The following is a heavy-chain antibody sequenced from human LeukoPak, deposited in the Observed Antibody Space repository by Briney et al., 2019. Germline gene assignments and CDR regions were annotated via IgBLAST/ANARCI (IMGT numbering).Heavy chain of an antibody. D-gene: IGHD3-10*01. CDR3: AKEGSSWFDP. Sequence: PGGSLRLSCAASGFTFSSYGMHWVGQAPGKRLEWVAFIRYDGSNKYYADSVKGRFTISRDNSKNTLYLQMNSLRAEDTAVYYCAKEGSSWFDPWGQGTLVTVSS. J-gene: IGHJ5*02. CDR1: GFTFSSYG. V-gene: IGHV3-30*02. CDR2: IRYDGSNK.